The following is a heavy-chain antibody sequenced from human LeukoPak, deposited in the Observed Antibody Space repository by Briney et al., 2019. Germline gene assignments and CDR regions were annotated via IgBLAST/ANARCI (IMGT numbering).Heavy chain of an antibody. J-gene: IGHJ4*02. D-gene: IGHD3-3*01. Sequence: SETLSLTCTVSGGSISSSSYYWGWIRQPPRKGLEWIGSIYYSGSTYYNPSLKSRVTISVDTSKNQFSLKLSSVTAADTAVYYCARDTYDFWRSVSEGWGQGTLVTVSS. CDR3: ARDTYDFWRSVSEG. CDR2: IYYSGST. V-gene: IGHV4-39*07. CDR1: GGSISSSSYY.